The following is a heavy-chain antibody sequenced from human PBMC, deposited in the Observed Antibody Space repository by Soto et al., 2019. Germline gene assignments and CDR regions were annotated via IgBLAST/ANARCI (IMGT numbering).Heavy chain of an antibody. V-gene: IGHV3-23*01. CDR2: ISGSGGST. J-gene: IGHJ4*02. Sequence: EVQLLESGGGLVQPGGSLRLSCAASGFTCSSYAMNWVRQGPGKGLEWVSVISGSGGSTSYADSVKGRFTISRDNSKNTLYLQMSSLRTEDTAVSYCAKGYSSGWYYFDYWGQGTLVTVSS. D-gene: IGHD6-13*01. CDR3: AKGYSSGWYYFDY. CDR1: GFTCSSYA.